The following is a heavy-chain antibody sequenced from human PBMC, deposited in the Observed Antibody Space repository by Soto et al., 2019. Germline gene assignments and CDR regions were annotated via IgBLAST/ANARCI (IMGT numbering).Heavy chain of an antibody. CDR2: ISYDGSNK. V-gene: IGHV3-30*03. Sequence: GGSLRLSCAASGLTFSSYGMHWVRQAPGKGLEWVAVISYDGSNKYYADSVKGRFTISRDNSKSTLYLQMDSLRPEDTAVYHCMTVTAVGSQWFGLHPLGPFDYWGQGTLVTVSS. CDR1: GLTFSSYG. CDR3: MTVTAVGSQWFGLHPLGPFDY. D-gene: IGHD3-10*01. J-gene: IGHJ4*02.